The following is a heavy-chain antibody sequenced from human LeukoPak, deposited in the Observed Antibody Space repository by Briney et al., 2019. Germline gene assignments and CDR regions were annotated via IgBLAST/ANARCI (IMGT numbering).Heavy chain of an antibody. CDR2: IKQDGSET. V-gene: IGHV3-7*01. CDR3: ARGYCSGGSCFFDY. D-gene: IGHD2-15*01. Sequence: ARSLRLSCAVSGFTSSSYWTSWVRQAPGRWLGWVANIKQDGSETYYADSVKGRFTISRDNAKNSLYMQMNSLRAEDTAVYYCARGYCSGGSCFFDYWGQGTLVTVSS. J-gene: IGHJ4*02. CDR1: GFTSSSYW.